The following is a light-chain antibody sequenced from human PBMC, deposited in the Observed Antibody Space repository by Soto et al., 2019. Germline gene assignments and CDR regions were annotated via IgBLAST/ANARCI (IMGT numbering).Light chain of an antibody. CDR1: ESISRN. CDR3: QQYHNWPPAWT. CDR2: GAS. Sequence: EIVMTQSPATLSVSPGESATLSCRASESISRNLAWYQQKPGQAPRLLVYGASTRASGVAARFSGGGSGTDFTLTISSLQSEDFAIYDCQQYHNWPPAWTFGQGTKVEIK. V-gene: IGKV3-15*01. J-gene: IGKJ1*01.